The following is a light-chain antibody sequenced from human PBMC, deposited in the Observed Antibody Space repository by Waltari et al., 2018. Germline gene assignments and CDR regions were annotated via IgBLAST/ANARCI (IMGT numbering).Light chain of an antibody. J-gene: IGKJ4*01. V-gene: IGKV2-28*01. CDR2: LVS. CDR3: MQALEAPLT. Sequence: IVMTQSPFSLPVTPGEPAPISCRSSLSLLYSNGYTYLDWYLRKPGRPPQLLIYLVSNRASGVPDRFSGSGSGTDFTLKISRVEAEDVGVYYCMQALEAPLTFGGGTKVEIK. CDR1: LSLLYSNGYTY.